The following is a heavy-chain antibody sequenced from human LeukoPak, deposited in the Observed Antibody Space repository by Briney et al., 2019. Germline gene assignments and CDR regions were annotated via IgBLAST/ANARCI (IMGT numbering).Heavy chain of an antibody. D-gene: IGHD3-16*01. J-gene: IGHJ6*03. CDR3: ARANYVMGDSYYYVDV. V-gene: IGHV4-39*01. CDR1: GGSISISSNY. Sequence: SETLSLTCTVSGGSISISSNYWGWIRQPPGKGLEWIGSIYYSGSPYHSPSLKSRITISVDTSKNQFSLKLSSVTAADTAVYYCARANYVMGDSYYYVDVWGKGTTVTVSS. CDR2: IYYSGSP.